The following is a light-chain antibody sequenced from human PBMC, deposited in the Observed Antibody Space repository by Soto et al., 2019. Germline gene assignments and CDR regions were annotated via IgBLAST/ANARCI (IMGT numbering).Light chain of an antibody. Sequence: QSALTQPASVSGSPGQSITISCTGTSSDVGGYNYVSWYQQHPGKAPKLMIYEVSNRPSGVSNRFSGSKSGNTASLPISGLQAEDEADYCCSSYTSSSTTYGFGIGTKLTVL. CDR1: SSDVGGYNY. CDR3: SSYTSSSTTYG. CDR2: EVS. J-gene: IGLJ1*01. V-gene: IGLV2-14*01.